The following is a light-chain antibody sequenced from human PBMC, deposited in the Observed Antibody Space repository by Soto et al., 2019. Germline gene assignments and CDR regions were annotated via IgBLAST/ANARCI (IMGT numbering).Light chain of an antibody. CDR1: QSVSSSY. Sequence: EIVLTQSPGTLSLSPGERATLSCRASQSVSSSYLAWYQQKPGQAPRLLIYGASSSATGIPDRFSGSGSGTDFTPTNSSLEPEDFAVYYYQQYGSSPWTFGQGTKVEI. V-gene: IGKV3-20*01. CDR3: QQYGSSPWT. J-gene: IGKJ1*01. CDR2: GAS.